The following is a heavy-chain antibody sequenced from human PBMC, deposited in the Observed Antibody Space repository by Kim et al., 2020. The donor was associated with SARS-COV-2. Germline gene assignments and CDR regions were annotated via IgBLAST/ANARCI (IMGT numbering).Heavy chain of an antibody. CDR1: GGSVSSGSYF. Sequence: SETLSLTCTVSGGSVSSGSYFWSWIRPPPGKGLEWIGYIYYSGNTNYNPSLKSRVTMSVDTSKNQFSLKLRSVTAADTAVYYCARAPNDFWSGYPYYLDFWGQGTLVTVSS. V-gene: IGHV4-61*01. CDR3: ARAPNDFWSGYPYYLDF. D-gene: IGHD3-3*01. CDR2: IYYSGNT. J-gene: IGHJ4*02.